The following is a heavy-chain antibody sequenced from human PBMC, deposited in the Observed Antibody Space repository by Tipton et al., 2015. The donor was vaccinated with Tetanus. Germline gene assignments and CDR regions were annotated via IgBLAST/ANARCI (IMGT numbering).Heavy chain of an antibody. J-gene: IGHJ4*02. Sequence: LRLSCTVSGGSISGGRYYWSWIRQRPGKGLEWIGDIYSSGSTYSDPSLKGRVTISVDTPKNQFSLRLNSVTAADTAVYYCARDQARGARGWNYFDYWGLGTLVTVSS. CDR3: ARDQARGARGWNYFDY. CDR2: IYSSGST. D-gene: IGHD1-26*01. V-gene: IGHV4-31*03. CDR1: GGSISGGRYY.